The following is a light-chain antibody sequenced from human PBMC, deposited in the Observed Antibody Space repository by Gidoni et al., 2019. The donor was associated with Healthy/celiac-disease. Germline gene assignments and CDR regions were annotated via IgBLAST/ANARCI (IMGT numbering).Light chain of an antibody. V-gene: IGKV1-5*03. CDR1: QSISSW. J-gene: IGKJ4*01. Sequence: DSQMTQSPSTLSASVGDRVTITCRASQSISSWVAWYKQKPVKAPKLLIYKASSLESGVPSRFSGSGSGTEFTLTISSLQPDDFATYYCQQYNSSLALPFGGGTKVEIK. CDR3: QQYNSSLALP. CDR2: KAS.